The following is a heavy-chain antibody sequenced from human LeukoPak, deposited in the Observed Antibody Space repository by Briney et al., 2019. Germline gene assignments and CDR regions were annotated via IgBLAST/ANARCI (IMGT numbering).Heavy chain of an antibody. D-gene: IGHD5-18*01. CDR2: IRYDGSNK. CDR1: GFTFSSYG. J-gene: IGHJ3*02. Sequence: GGSLRLSCAASGFTFSSYGMHWVRQAPGKGLEWVAFIRYDGSNKYYADSVKGRFTISRDNSKNTLYLQMNSLRAEDTAVYYCAKDFSPLRRYSYGDLVGDAFDIWGQGTMVTVSS. CDR3: AKDFSPLRRYSYGDLVGDAFDI. V-gene: IGHV3-30*02.